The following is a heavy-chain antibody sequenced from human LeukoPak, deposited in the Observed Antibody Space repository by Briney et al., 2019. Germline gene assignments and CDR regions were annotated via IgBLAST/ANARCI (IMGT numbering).Heavy chain of an antibody. Sequence: GGSLRLSCAASGFTFSSYAMSWVRQAPGKGLEWVSAISGSGGSTYYADSVKGRFTISRDNSKNTLYLQMNSLRAEDTAVYYCAKDGSYVGYCYYYMDVWGKGTTVTVSS. CDR1: GFTFSSYA. CDR2: ISGSGGST. V-gene: IGHV3-23*01. J-gene: IGHJ6*03. D-gene: IGHD3-10*01. CDR3: AKDGSYVGYCYYYMDV.